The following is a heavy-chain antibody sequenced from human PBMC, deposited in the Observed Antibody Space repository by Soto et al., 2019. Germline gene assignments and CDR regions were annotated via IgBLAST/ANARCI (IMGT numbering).Heavy chain of an antibody. Sequence: GASVKVSCKASGYPFTSYCVNWVRQATGQGLEWMGWMNPNSANIGYAQKFQGRVTMTRDTSISTAYMELSGLSSDDTAVYYCARVLFPHYLDHWGQGTLVTVSS. CDR2: MNPNSANI. CDR1: GYPFTSYC. CDR3: ARVLFPHYLDH. J-gene: IGHJ4*02. V-gene: IGHV1-8*01. D-gene: IGHD2-15*01.